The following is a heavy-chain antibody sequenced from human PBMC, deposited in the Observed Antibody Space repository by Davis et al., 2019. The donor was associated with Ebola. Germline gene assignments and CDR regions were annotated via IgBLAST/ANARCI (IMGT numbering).Heavy chain of an antibody. Sequence: PSETLSLTCIVSGGSISSSSYYWGWIRQPPGKGLEWIGSIYYSGSTYYNPSLKSRVTISVDTSKNQFSLKLSSVTAADTAVYYCARHPVIAAAWKWFDPWGQGTLVTVSS. D-gene: IGHD6-13*01. V-gene: IGHV4-39*01. CDR2: IYYSGST. CDR3: ARHPVIAAAWKWFDP. J-gene: IGHJ5*02. CDR1: GGSISSSSYY.